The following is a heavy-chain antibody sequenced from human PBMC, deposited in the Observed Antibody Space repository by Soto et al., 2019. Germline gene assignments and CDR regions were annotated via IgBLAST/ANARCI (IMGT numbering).Heavy chain of an antibody. D-gene: IGHD6-13*01. CDR2: ISAYNGNT. CDR1: GYTLTSYG. V-gene: IGHV1-18*01. J-gene: IGHJ6*02. CDR3: ARSGVVGPLAAAGTGGPPDYYYYYGMDV. Sequence: AAVKVSCKASGYTLTSYGISWVRQAPGQGLEWMGWISAYNGNTNYAQKLQGRVTMTTDTSTSTAYMELRSLRSDDTAVYYCARSGVVGPLAAAGTGGPPDYYYYYGMDVWGQGTTVTVSS.